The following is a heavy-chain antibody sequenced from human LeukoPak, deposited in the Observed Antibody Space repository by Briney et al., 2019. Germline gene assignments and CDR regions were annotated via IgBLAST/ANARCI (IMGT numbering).Heavy chain of an antibody. CDR1: GGSFSGYY. Sequence: PSETLSLTCAVYGGSFSGYYWSWIRQPPGKGLEWIREINHSGNTNYNPSLKSRVTISVDTSKNQFSLKLSSVTAADTAVYYCAGSPGDWFDPWGQGTLVTVSS. J-gene: IGHJ5*02. V-gene: IGHV4-34*01. CDR2: INHSGNT. CDR3: AGSPGDWFDP. D-gene: IGHD2-15*01.